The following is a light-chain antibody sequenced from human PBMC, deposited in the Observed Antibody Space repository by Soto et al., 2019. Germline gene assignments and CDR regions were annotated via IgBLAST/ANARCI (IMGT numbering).Light chain of an antibody. V-gene: IGKV3-11*01. CDR1: QSVSTY. J-gene: IGKJ1*01. CDR3: QQRSNWPRT. CDR2: DAS. Sequence: IVLTQSPATLSLSPGERATLSCRASQSVSTYLAWYQQKPGQAPRLLIYDASSRATGIPARFSGSGSGTDFTRTISSLEPEDFAVYYCQQRSNWPRTFGQGTKVEIK.